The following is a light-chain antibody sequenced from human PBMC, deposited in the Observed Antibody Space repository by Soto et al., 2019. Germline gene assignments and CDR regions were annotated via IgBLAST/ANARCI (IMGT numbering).Light chain of an antibody. CDR3: QQSFSNPLT. J-gene: IGKJ4*01. CDR1: QTISSY. V-gene: IGKV1-39*01. Sequence: DIQMTQSPSSLSASVGDRVTITCRASQTISSYLNWYQQRPGKAPKLLIYAASSSQSGVPSRFSGSGSGTDFSLTISDLQPEDFASYYCQQSFSNPLTFGGGTKVDIK. CDR2: AAS.